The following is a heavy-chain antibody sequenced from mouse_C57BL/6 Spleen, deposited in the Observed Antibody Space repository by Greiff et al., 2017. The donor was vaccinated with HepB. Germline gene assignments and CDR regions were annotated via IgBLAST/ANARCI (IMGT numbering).Heavy chain of an antibody. Sequence: EVKLVESGGGLVQPGGSMKLSCAASGFTFSDAWMDWVRQSPEKGLEWVAEIRNKANNHATYYAESVKGRFTISRDDSKSSVYLQMNSLRAEDTGIYYCTRPRLRRYWYFDVWGTGTTVTVSS. CDR1: GFTFSDAW. D-gene: IGHD2-12*01. CDR3: TRPRLRRYWYFDV. J-gene: IGHJ1*03. V-gene: IGHV6-6*01. CDR2: IRNKANNHAT.